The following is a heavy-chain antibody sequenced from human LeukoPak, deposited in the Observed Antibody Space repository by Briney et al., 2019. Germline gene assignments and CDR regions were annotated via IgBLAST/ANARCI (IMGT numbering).Heavy chain of an antibody. D-gene: IGHD6-25*01. V-gene: IGHV3-74*01. J-gene: IGHJ4*02. Sequence: GGSMRLSCAASGFTFSSYWMHWVRQAPGKGLVWVSRINSDGSSTSYADSVKGRFTISRDNAKNTLYLQMNSLRAEDTAVYYCARDPSGYPYYFAYWGQGTLVTVSS. CDR3: ARDPSGYPYYFAY. CDR2: INSDGSST. CDR1: GFTFSSYW.